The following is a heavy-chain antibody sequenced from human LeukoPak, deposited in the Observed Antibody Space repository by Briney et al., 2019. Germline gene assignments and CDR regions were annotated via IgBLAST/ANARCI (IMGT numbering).Heavy chain of an antibody. CDR3: ATYDLPPDGMGV. D-gene: IGHD3-3*01. V-gene: IGHV3-7*01. Sequence: PGGSLRLSCVASGFTFKDYWMIWVRQAPGKGLEWVANIKEDGSEKYYVDSVKGRFTISRDNAENSLYLQMNSLRAEDTALYYCATYDLPPDGMGVRGHGTSVTVSS. J-gene: IGHJ6*02. CDR2: IKEDGSEK. CDR1: GFTFKDYW.